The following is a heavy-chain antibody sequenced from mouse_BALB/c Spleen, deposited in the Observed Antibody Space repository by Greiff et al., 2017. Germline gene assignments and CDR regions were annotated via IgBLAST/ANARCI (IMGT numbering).Heavy chain of an antibody. D-gene: IGHD1-1*01. J-gene: IGHJ3*01. CDR2: ISSGGSYT. CDR1: GFTFSSYT. V-gene: IGHV5-6-4*01. Sequence: EVQVVESGGGLVKPGGSLKLSCAASGFTFSSYTMSWVRQTPEKRLEWVATISSGGSYTYYPDSVKGRFTISRDNAKNTLYLQMSSLKSEDTAMYYCTRDRDYYGSSYAWFAYWGQGTLVTVSA. CDR3: TRDRDYYGSSYAWFAY.